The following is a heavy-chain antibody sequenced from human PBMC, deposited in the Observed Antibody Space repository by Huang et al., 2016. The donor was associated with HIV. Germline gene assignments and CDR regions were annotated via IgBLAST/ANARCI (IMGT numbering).Heavy chain of an antibody. CDR2: ISSSSSNI. CDR3: ARVGGVAAGTFGTFDI. CDR1: GFTFSSCS. J-gene: IGHJ3*02. V-gene: IGHV3-21*01. Sequence: EVQLVESGGGLVKPGGSLRLSCAASGFTFSSCSMNWVRQAPGKGMEWVSSISSSSSNIYYADSVKGRFTISRDNAKNSLYLQMNSLRAEDTAVYYCARVGGVAAGTFGTFDIWGQGTMVTVSS. D-gene: IGHD6-19*01.